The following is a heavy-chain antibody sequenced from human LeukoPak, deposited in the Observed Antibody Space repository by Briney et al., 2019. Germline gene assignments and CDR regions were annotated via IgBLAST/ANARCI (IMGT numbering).Heavy chain of an antibody. CDR1: GYTFTNYG. CDR3: ASLVRGEDWFDP. D-gene: IGHD3-10*01. J-gene: IGHJ5*02. V-gene: IGHV1-18*01. CDR2: ISAYNGNT. Sequence: GASVKVSCKASGYTFTNYGISWVRQAPGQGLEWMGWISAYNGNTNYAQKLQGRVTMTTDTSTSTAYMELRSLRSDDTAVYYCASLVRGEDWFDPWGQGTLVTVSS.